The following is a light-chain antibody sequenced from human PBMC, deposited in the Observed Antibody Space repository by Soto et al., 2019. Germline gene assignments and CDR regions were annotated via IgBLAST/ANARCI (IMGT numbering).Light chain of an antibody. CDR3: QQSYSAPTT. Sequence: DIQMTQSQSSLSASVGDSVTITCRASQRISSYLNWYQQKPGKAPKLLIYAASNLQSGVPSRFSGSGSGTDFTLTISSLQPEDFATYSCQQSYSAPTTFGQGTKVDIK. J-gene: IGKJ1*01. CDR1: QRISSY. CDR2: AAS. V-gene: IGKV1-39*01.